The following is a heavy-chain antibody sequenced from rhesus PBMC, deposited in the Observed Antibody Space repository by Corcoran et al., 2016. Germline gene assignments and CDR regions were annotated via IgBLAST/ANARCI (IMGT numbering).Heavy chain of an antibody. J-gene: IGHJ4*01. D-gene: IGHD2-15*01. V-gene: IGHV4-122*02. CDR1: GYSISGYY. CDR3: ARGGIYYFDY. CDR2: ITYSGST. Sequence: QVQLQASGPGLVKPSETLSLTCAVSGYSISGYYWSWIRQAPGKGLEWIGYITYSGSTSYNPSLKSRVTISRDTSKNQFSLKLSSVTAADTAVYYCARGGIYYFDYWGQGVLVTVSS.